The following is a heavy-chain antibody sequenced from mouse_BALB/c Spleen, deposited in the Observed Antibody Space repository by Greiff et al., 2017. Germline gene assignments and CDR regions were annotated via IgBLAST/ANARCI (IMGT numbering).Heavy chain of an antibody. V-gene: IGHV7-3*02. J-gene: IGHJ3*01. CDR3: ARDTLAY. Sequence: EVKLVESGGGLVQPGGSLRLSCATSGFTLTDYYMSWVRQPPGKALEWLGFIRTKANGYTTEYSASVKGRFTISRDNSQSILYLQMNTLRAEDSATYYCARDTLAYWGQGTLVTVSA. CDR1: GFTLTDYY. CDR2: IRTKANGYTT.